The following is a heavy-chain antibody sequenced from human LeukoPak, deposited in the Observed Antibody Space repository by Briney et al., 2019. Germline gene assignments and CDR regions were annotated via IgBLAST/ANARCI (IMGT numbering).Heavy chain of an antibody. CDR2: FDPEDGET. D-gene: IGHD3-10*01. Sequence: ASVKVSCKVSGYTLTELSMHWVRQAPGKGLEWMGCFDPEDGETIYAQKFQGRVTMTEDTSTDTAYMELSSLRSEDTAVYYCAPFTMVRGVPYYYYGMDVWGQGTTVTVSS. J-gene: IGHJ6*02. CDR3: APFTMVRGVPYYYYGMDV. V-gene: IGHV1-24*01. CDR1: GYTLTELS.